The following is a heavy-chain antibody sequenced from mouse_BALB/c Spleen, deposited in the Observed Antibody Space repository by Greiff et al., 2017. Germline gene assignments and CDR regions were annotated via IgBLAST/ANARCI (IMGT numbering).Heavy chain of an antibody. CDR1: GFTFSSYA. Sequence: EVQLVESGGGLVKPGGSLKLSCAASGFTFSSYAMSWVRQTPEKRLEWVASISSGGSTYYPDSVKGRFTISRDNARNILYLQMSSLRSEDTAMYYCARGRYGSSSFDYWGQGTTLTVSS. CDR2: ISSGGST. V-gene: IGHV5-6-5*01. CDR3: ARGRYGSSSFDY. D-gene: IGHD1-1*01. J-gene: IGHJ2*01.